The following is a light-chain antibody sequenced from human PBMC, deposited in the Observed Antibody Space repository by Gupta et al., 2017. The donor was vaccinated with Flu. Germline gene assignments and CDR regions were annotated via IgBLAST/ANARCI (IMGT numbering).Light chain of an antibody. V-gene: IGLV2-11*01. CDR1: SSDVGANDY. Sequence: SALTHPGTVSGSPGQSVAISCTGSSSDVGANDYVTWFQQLTVKAPKLLLDYVRQRPSGVPNRFSNSKSGNTASLTNTGLQADDQSDYCSCSYTGASWVCGGGTRVPVL. CDR3: CSYTGASWV. CDR2: YVR. J-gene: IGLJ3*02.